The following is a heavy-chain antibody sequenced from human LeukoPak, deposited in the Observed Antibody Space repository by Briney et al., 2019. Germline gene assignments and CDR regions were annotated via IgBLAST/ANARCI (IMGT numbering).Heavy chain of an antibody. J-gene: IGHJ6*02. D-gene: IGHD5-18*01. Sequence: PGGSLRLSCAASGFTFSSYAMSWVRQAPGKGLEWVSAISGSGGSTYYADSVKGRFTISRDNSKNTLYLQMNSLRAEDTAVYYCAKEGYSYVERTTYYYYYYGMDVWGQGTLVTVSS. CDR2: ISGSGGST. CDR1: GFTFSSYA. CDR3: AKEGYSYVERTTYYYYYYGMDV. V-gene: IGHV3-23*01.